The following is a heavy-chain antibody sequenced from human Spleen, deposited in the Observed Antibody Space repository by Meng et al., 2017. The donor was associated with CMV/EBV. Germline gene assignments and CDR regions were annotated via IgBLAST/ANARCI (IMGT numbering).Heavy chain of an antibody. Sequence: GGSLRLSCAASGFTFDDSTMHWVRQAPGKGLEWVSLINWTGGSRHYADSVKGRFTISRDNAKNSLYLQMNSLRAEDTAVYYCARVDTAYDFPFDYWGQGTLVTVSS. V-gene: IGHV3-43*01. J-gene: IGHJ4*02. CDR1: GFTFDDST. CDR3: ARVDTAYDFPFDY. D-gene: IGHD5-12*01. CDR2: INWTGGSR.